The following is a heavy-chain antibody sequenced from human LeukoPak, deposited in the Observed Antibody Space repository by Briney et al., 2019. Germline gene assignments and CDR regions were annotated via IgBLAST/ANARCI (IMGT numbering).Heavy chain of an antibody. CDR2: IYYSGST. D-gene: IGHD5-24*01. CDR1: GGSISSSSYY. CDR3: ARQGFFASRDGYNAYYFDY. J-gene: IGHJ4*02. Sequence: SETLSLTCTVSGGSISSSSYYWGWIRQPPGKGLERIGSIYYSGSTYYNPSLKSRVTISVDTSKNQFSLKLSSVTAADTAVYYCARQGFFASRDGYNAYYFDYWGQGTLVTVSS. V-gene: IGHV4-39*01.